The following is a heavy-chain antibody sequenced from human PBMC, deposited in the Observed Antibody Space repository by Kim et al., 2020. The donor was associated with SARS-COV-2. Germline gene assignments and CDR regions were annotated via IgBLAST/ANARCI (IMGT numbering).Heavy chain of an antibody. D-gene: IGHD2-15*01. CDR2: ISGSGGST. J-gene: IGHJ4*02. V-gene: IGHV3-23*01. CDR3: AKDARYCSGGSCCIDY. Sequence: GGSLRLSCAASGFTFSSYAMSWVRQAPGKGLEWVSAISGSGGSTYYADSVKGRFTISRDNSKNTLYLQMNSLRAEDTAVYYCAKDARYCSGGSCCIDYWGQGTLVTVSS. CDR1: GFTFSSYA.